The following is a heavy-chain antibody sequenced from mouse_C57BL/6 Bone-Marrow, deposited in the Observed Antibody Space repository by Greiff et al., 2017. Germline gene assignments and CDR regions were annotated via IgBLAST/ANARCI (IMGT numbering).Heavy chain of an antibody. CDR3: ARPDYYYGSSWYFDG. V-gene: IGHV5-17*01. CDR1: GFTFSDYG. Sequence: EVMLVESGGGLVKPGGSLKLSCAASGFTFSDYGMHWVRQAPEKGLEWVAYISSGSSTIYYADTVKGRFTISRDTAKNTLFLQMTSLRSEDTAMYYCARPDYYYGSSWYFDGWGTGTTVTVSS. D-gene: IGHD1-1*01. J-gene: IGHJ1*03. CDR2: ISSGSSTI.